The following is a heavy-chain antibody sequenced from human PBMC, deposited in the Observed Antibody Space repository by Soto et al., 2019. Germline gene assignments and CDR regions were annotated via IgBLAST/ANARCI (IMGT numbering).Heavy chain of an antibody. Sequence: EVQLLESGGGLVQPGGSLRLSCAVSGFTFSNYAMTWVGQAPGKGLEWVSVMSGNGGRILYADSVKGRFTISRDNSKNTLYWQMNSLRLEDTAVYYCVKDPVSGGTGGAWFDYWGQGTLVTVSS. D-gene: IGHD2-8*02. CDR1: GFTFSNYA. J-gene: IGHJ4*02. CDR3: VKDPVSGGTGGAWFDY. CDR2: MSGNGGRI. V-gene: IGHV3-23*01.